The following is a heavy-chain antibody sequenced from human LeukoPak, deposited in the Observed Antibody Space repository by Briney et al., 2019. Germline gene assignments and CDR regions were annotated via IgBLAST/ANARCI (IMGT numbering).Heavy chain of an antibody. V-gene: IGHV3-48*02. CDR3: ARGASRAFDI. CDR1: GFTFSSYS. CDR2: ITSTSNTI. Sequence: SGGSLRLSCAASGFTFSSYSMNWVRQAPGKGLEWVSYITSTSNTIYYADSVKGRFTISRDNAKNSLYLQMNSLRDEDTAVYFCARGASRAFDIWGQGTIVTVSS. J-gene: IGHJ3*02.